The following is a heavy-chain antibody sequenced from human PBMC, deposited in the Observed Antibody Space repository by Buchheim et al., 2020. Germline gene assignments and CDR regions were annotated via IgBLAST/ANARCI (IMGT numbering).Heavy chain of an antibody. Sequence: QVQLQESGPGLVKPSQTLSLTCTVSGGSISSGGYYWSWIRKHPGKGLEWIGYIYYSGSTYYNPSLKSRVTISVDTSKNQFSLKLSSVTAADTAVYYCARDPSGYDYVWGSYRARYGMDVWGQGTT. J-gene: IGHJ6*02. D-gene: IGHD3-16*02. CDR1: GGSISSGGYY. V-gene: IGHV4-31*03. CDR2: IYYSGST. CDR3: ARDPSGYDYVWGSYRARYGMDV.